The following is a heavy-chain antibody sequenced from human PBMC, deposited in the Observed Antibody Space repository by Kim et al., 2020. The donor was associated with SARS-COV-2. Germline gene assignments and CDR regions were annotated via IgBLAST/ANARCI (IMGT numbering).Heavy chain of an antibody. CDR3: ARHTVVTRLIDY. D-gene: IGHD2-15*01. Sequence: YYNPSLKSRVTISVDTSKNQFSLKLSSVTAADTAVYYCARHTVVTRLIDYWGQGTLVTVSS. V-gene: IGHV4-31*02. J-gene: IGHJ4*02.